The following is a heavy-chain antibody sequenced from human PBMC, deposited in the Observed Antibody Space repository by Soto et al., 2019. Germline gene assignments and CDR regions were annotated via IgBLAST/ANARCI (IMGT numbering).Heavy chain of an antibody. CDR1: GGSISSSNW. Sequence: QVQLQESGPGLVKPSGTLSLTCAVSGGSISSSNWWSWVRQPPGKGLEWIGEIYHSGSTNYNPSLKSRVTISGDKSKNQFSLKLSSVTAADTAVYYCARLCIAAAGTYGGWFDPWGQGTLVTVSS. D-gene: IGHD6-13*01. CDR3: ARLCIAAAGTYGGWFDP. V-gene: IGHV4-4*02. CDR2: IYHSGST. J-gene: IGHJ5*02.